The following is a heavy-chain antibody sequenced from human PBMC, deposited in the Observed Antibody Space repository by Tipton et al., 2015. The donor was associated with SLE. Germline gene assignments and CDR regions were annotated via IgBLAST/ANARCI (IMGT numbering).Heavy chain of an antibody. CDR1: YGSFRGYS. Sequence: LSLTCTVNYGSFRGYSWSWIRQPPGKGLEWIGEINHSGSTDYNPSLKSRVTVSLDTSKTQFSLKVTSVTAADTATYYCARQKTAVEITFDSWGQGALVTVSS. D-gene: IGHD2-21*02. V-gene: IGHV4-34*01. CDR2: INHSGST. J-gene: IGHJ4*02. CDR3: ARQKTAVEITFDS.